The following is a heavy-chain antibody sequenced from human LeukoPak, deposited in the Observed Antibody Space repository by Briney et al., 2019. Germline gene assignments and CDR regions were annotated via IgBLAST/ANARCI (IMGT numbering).Heavy chain of an antibody. CDR3: ARDSLYEMDV. D-gene: IGHD2/OR15-2a*01. J-gene: IGHJ6*04. V-gene: IGHV1-69*05. CDR1: GVTFSSYA. Sequence: SVKVSCKASGVTFSSYAISWVRQAPGQGLEWMGGIIPIFGTANYAQKFQGRVTITTNESTSTAYMELSSLRSEDTAVYYCARDSLYEMDVWGKGTTVTVSS. CDR2: IIPIFGTA.